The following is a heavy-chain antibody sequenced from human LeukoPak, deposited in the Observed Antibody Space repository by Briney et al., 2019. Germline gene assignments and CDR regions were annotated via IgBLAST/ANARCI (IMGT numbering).Heavy chain of an antibody. D-gene: IGHD6-13*01. J-gene: IGHJ4*02. CDR2: INGTGGTT. CDR1: GITFSSYA. V-gene: IGHV3-23*01. Sequence: GGSLRLSCAAPGITFSSYAMTWVRQAPGKGLEWVSLINGTGGTTYYADSVKGRFSISRDNSKNTVDLQLNSLRADDTAVYHCAKAGGSMWYSPQFDYWGPGTPVTVSS. CDR3: AKAGGSMWYSPQFDY.